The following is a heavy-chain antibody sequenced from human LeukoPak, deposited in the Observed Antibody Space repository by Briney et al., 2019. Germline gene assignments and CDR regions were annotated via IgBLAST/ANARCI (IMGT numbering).Heavy chain of an antibody. CDR1: GGSISSSSYY. CDR2: IYYSGST. D-gene: IGHD6-13*01. V-gene: IGHV4-39*07. CDR3: AVRGAAGTKTFDY. Sequence: SETLSLTCTVSGGSISSSSYYWGWIRQPPGKGLEWIGSIYYSGSTYYNPSLKSRVTISVDTSKNQFSLKLSSATAADTALYYCAVRGAAGTKTFDYWGQGTLVTVSS. J-gene: IGHJ4*02.